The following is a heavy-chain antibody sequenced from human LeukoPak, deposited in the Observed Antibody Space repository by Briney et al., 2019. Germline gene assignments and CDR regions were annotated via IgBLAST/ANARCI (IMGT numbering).Heavy chain of an antibody. CDR2: ISSSSSYI. D-gene: IGHD1-26*01. CDR3: ARAEQWELRNFDY. CDR1: GFTFSGSA. Sequence: PGRSLRLSCAASGFTFSGSAMHWVRQAPGKGLEWVSSISSSSSYIYYADSVKGRFTISRDNAKNSLYLQMNSLRAEDTAVYYCARAEQWELRNFDYWGQGTLVTVSS. J-gene: IGHJ4*02. V-gene: IGHV3-21*01.